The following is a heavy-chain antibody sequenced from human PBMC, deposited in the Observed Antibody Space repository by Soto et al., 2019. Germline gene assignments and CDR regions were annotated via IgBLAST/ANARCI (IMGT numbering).Heavy chain of an antibody. V-gene: IGHV1-69*01. Sequence: QVQLVQSGAEVKKPGSSVKVSCEASGGTFSSYAISWVRQAPGQGLEWMGGIIPIFGTANYAQKFQGRVTITADESTSTAYMELSSLRSEDTAVYYCARESMVRGVITPPVDPWGQGTLVTVSS. CDR2: IIPIFGTA. CDR1: GGTFSSYA. CDR3: ARESMVRGVITPPVDP. D-gene: IGHD3-10*01. J-gene: IGHJ5*02.